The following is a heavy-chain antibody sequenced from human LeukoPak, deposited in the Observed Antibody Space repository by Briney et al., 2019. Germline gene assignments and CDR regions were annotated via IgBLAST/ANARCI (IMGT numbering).Heavy chain of an antibody. V-gene: IGHV4-34*01. Sequence: SETLSLTCAVYGGSFSGYYLSWIRQPPGKGLEWIGEINHSGSTNYNPSLKSRVTISVDTSKNQFSLKLSSVTAADTAVYYCARGPARVGATPLDYWGQGTLVTVSS. D-gene: IGHD1-26*01. CDR2: INHSGST. J-gene: IGHJ4*02. CDR1: GGSFSGYY. CDR3: ARGPARVGATPLDY.